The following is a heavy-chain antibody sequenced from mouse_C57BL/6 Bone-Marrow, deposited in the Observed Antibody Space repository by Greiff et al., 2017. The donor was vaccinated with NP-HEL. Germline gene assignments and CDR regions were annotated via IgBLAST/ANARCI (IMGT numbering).Heavy chain of an antibody. CDR3: SGYYCSGYYFDY. D-gene: IGHD1-1*01. CDR1: GYAFSSYW. CDR2: IYPGDGDT. V-gene: IGHV1-80*01. J-gene: IGHJ2*01. Sequence: VQLQQSGAELVKPGASVKISCKASGYAFSSYWMNWVKQRPGKGLEWIGQIYPGDGDTNYNGKFKGKATLTADKSSSTAYMQLSSLTSEDSAVYFCSGYYCSGYYFDYWGQGTTLTVSS.